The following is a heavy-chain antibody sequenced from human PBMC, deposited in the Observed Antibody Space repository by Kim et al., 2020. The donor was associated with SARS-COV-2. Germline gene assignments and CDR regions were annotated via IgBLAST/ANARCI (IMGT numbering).Heavy chain of an antibody. D-gene: IGHD2-8*02. V-gene: IGHV3-21*01. Sequence: YIHYADSVKGRFTISRDNAKSSLNLQMNSLRAEDTAVYYCAALVGASDYWGQGTLVTVSS. J-gene: IGHJ4*02. CDR3: AALVGASDY. CDR2: YI.